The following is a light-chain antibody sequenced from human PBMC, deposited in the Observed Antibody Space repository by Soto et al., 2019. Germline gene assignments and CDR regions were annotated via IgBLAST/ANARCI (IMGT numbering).Light chain of an antibody. CDR1: QRVRSNF. CDR2: DAS. Sequence: GLTQSPGTLSLSPGERASLSFRASQRVRSNFLAWYHQRPGRAPRLLIYDASARATGIPDRVSGSGSGTDFTLTISRLEPEDFAVYSCHQYGRSPRTFGQGTKV. V-gene: IGKV3-20*01. J-gene: IGKJ1*01. CDR3: HQYGRSPRT.